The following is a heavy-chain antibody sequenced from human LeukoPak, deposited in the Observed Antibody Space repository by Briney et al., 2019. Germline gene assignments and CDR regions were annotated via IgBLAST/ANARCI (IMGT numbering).Heavy chain of an antibody. V-gene: IGHV3-48*03. Sequence: PGGSLRLSCAASGFTFSSYEMNWVRQAPGKGLEWVSYISSSGSTIYYADSVKGRFTISRENAKNSLYLQMNSLRAEDTAVYYCARSPGSGDYYYYYYMDVWGKGTTVTISS. D-gene: IGHD3-10*01. CDR1: GFTFSSYE. CDR3: ARSPGSGDYYYYYYMDV. J-gene: IGHJ6*03. CDR2: ISSSGSTI.